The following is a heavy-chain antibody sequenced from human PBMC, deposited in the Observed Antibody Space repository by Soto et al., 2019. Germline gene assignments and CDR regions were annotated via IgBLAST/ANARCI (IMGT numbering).Heavy chain of an antibody. CDR3: ALWGRVESSIILVF. V-gene: IGHV4-59*01. J-gene: IGHJ4*02. CDR2: AYSLGRP. D-gene: IGHD3-3*01. Sequence: SETLSLTCAVSGGSLSPYYWNWIRQPPGKKLEWIGYAYSLGRPNYNPSLKRRVTMSLDTSKNQFSLELTSVTAADTAVYDCALWGRVESSIILVFWCQGIWVTV. CDR1: GGSLSPYY.